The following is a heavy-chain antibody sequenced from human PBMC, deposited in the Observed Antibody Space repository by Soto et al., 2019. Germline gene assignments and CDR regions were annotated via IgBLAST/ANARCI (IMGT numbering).Heavy chain of an antibody. V-gene: IGHV3-23*01. CDR2: ISARGGSL. Sequence: EVQLLESGGGLVQPGGSLRLSCAASGFSFSSYAMVWVRQAPGKGLEWVSVISARGGSLYFADSVKGRFTMSRDNSKNELSLEMNSLRAEDTAIYFCAKGSIEYCASVDNWGQGTLVLVSS. J-gene: IGHJ4*02. CDR1: GFSFSSYA. CDR3: AKGSIEYCASVDN. D-gene: IGHD2-8*02.